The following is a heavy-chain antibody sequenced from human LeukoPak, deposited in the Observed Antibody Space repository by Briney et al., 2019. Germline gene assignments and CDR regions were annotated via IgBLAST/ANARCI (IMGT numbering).Heavy chain of an antibody. CDR2: ISYDGSNK. CDR1: GFTFSSYA. V-gene: IGHV3-30*04. J-gene: IGHJ4*02. CDR3: ARGRGYSGYDLDY. D-gene: IGHD5-12*01. Sequence: PGGSLRLSCAASGFTFSSYAMHWVRQAPGKGLEWVAVISYDGSNKYYADSVKGRFTISRDNSKNTLYLQMNSLRAEDTAVYYCARGRGYSGYDLDYWGQGTLVTVSS.